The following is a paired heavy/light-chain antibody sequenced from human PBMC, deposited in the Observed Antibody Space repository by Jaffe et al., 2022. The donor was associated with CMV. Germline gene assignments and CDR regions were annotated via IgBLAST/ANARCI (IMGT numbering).Heavy chain of an antibody. CDR1: GFTFSTYA. D-gene: IGHD3-16*01. V-gene: IGHV3-23*01. CDR3: ARLHFTDGVSFSYYYYGLDV. CDR2: ISGTVGVT. Sequence: EVQLLEAGGGLVQPGGSLKLSCVASGFTFSTYAMSWVRQAPGKGLEWVSSISGTVGVTYYADFVKGRFTISRDNSKNMLYLQMKSLRAEDTAEYFCARLHFTDGVSFSYYYYGLDVWGQGTTVTVSS. J-gene: IGHJ6*02.
Light chain of an antibody. J-gene: IGKJ1*01. V-gene: IGKV2-28*01. Sequence: DIVMTQSPLSLPVTPGEPASISCRSSQSLLHSNGYNYLDWYLQKPGQSPQLLIYLGSVRASGVPDRFSGSGSGTHFILKISRVEAEDVGVYYCMQALQTWTFGQGTKVEI. CDR1: QSLLHSNGYNY. CDR2: LGS. CDR3: MQALQTWT.